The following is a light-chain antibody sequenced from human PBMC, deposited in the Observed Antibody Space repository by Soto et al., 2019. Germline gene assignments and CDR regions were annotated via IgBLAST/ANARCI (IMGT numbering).Light chain of an antibody. CDR1: SSDVGSYNL. CDR3: CSYAGSSTFV. CDR2: EIS. Sequence: QSVLTQPASVSASPGQSITISCTGTSSDVGSYNLVSWYQQHPGKAPKLMIYEISKRPSGVSNRFSGSKSGTTASLTISGLQAEEEADYYCCSYAGSSTFVFGGGTKLTVL. V-gene: IGLV2-23*02. J-gene: IGLJ2*01.